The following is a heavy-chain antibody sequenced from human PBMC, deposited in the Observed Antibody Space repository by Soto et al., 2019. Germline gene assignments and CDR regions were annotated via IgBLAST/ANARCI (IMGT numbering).Heavy chain of an antibody. CDR2: ISDTGNT. Sequence: PSETLLLTCTVSGGSISSGDYSWSWIRQPQGKALEWIGYISDTGNTYYNPSLKSRVTISADTSKNQFSLKLTSVTAADTAVYYCARDRFTMIRGVISKWWADPWGQGILVTVS. D-gene: IGHD3-10*01. CDR1: GGSISSGDYS. J-gene: IGHJ5*02. CDR3: ARDRFTMIRGVISKWWADP. V-gene: IGHV4-30-4*02.